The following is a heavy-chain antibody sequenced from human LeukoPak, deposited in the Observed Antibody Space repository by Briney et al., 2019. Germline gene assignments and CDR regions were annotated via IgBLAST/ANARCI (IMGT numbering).Heavy chain of an antibody. V-gene: IGHV1-69*16. J-gene: IGHJ5*02. CDR1: GGTFSRYS. D-gene: IGHD6-13*01. Sequence: ASVKVSCKASGGTFSRYSISWVRQAPGQGLEWMGGITPTLGTPDYSQKFQGRVTMTTDTSTSTAYMELRSLRSDDTAVYYCARVSSAAGWFDPWGQGTLVTVSS. CDR2: ITPTLGTP. CDR3: ARVSSAAGWFDP.